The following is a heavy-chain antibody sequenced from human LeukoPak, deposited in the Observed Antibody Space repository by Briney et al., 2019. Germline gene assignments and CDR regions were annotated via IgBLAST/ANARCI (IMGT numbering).Heavy chain of an antibody. D-gene: IGHD3-16*02. CDR1: GFTFSDYY. V-gene: IGHV3-11*04. CDR2: ISSSGSTI. J-gene: IGHJ4*02. Sequence: PGGSLRLSCAASGFTFSDYYMSWIRQAPGKGLEWVSYISSSGSTIYYADSVKGRFTISRDNAKNSLYLQMNSLRAEDTAVYYCALSRLSLGELSLSVADYWGQGTLVTVSS. CDR3: ALSRLSLGELSLSVADY.